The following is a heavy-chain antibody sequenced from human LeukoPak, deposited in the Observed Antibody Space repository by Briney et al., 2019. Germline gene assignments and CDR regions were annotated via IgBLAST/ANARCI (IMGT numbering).Heavy chain of an antibody. V-gene: IGHV3-23*01. CDR3: AKVSYNWNYAVYFDY. CDR1: GFTFSSYG. J-gene: IGHJ4*02. CDR2: ISGSGGST. D-gene: IGHD1-7*01. Sequence: TGGSLRLSCAASGFTFSSYGMMWVRQAPGKGLEWVSAISGSGGSTYYADSVKGRFTISRDNSKNTLYLQMNSLRAEDTAVYYCAKVSYNWNYAVYFDYWGQGTLVTVSS.